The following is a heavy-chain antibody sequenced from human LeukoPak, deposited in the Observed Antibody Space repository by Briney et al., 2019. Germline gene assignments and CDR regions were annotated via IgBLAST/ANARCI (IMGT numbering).Heavy chain of an antibody. CDR3: AKGSGWEMSYYYYYMDV. V-gene: IGHV3-53*01. Sequence: GGSLRLSCAASGFTVSSNYMSWVRQAPGKGLEWVSVIYSGGSTYYADSVKGRFTISRDNSKNTLYLQMNSLRAEDTAVYYCAKGSGWEMSYYYYYMDVWGKGTTVTISS. D-gene: IGHD1-26*01. CDR2: IYSGGST. CDR1: GFTVSSNY. J-gene: IGHJ6*03.